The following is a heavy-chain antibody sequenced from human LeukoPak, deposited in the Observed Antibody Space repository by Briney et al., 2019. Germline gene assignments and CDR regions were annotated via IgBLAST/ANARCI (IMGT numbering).Heavy chain of an antibody. V-gene: IGHV3-20*04. CDR3: ARDIAVAEYFDF. CDR1: GFPLDDYD. Sequence: GSLSLSCVVSGFPLDDYDMSWVRHCPGKGLEWVSSISWNGIRTTYEDSVKGRFTISRDNAKNSLYLQMNSLRAEDTALYFCARDIAVAEYFDFWGQGTMVTVSS. D-gene: IGHD6-19*01. J-gene: IGHJ4*02. CDR2: ISWNGIRT.